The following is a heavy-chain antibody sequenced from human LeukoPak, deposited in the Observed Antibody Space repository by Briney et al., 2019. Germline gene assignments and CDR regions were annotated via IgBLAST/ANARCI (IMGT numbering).Heavy chain of an antibody. CDR3: ASPITMISGGYYFDY. Sequence: GSLRLSCAASGFIFSSYWMHWVRHAPGKGLAWVSRINTDGSSTSYADSVKGRFTISRDNAKNTLYLQMNSLRAEDTAVYYCASPITMISGGYYFDYWGQGTLVTVSS. V-gene: IGHV3-74*01. CDR1: GFIFSSYW. D-gene: IGHD3-22*01. J-gene: IGHJ4*02. CDR2: INTDGSST.